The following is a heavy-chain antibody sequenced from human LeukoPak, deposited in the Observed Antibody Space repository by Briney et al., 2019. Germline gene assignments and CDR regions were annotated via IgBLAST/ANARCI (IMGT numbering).Heavy chain of an antibody. J-gene: IGHJ4*02. D-gene: IGHD6-6*01. CDR1: GYTFTSYA. Sequence: ASVRVSCKASGYTFTSYAMNWVRQAPGQGLEWMGWINTNTGNPTCAQGFTGRFVFSLDTSVSTAYLQISSLKAEDTAVYYCARDPETGYSSSSGDYWGQGTLVTVSS. CDR2: INTNTGNP. CDR3: ARDPETGYSSSSGDY. V-gene: IGHV7-4-1*02.